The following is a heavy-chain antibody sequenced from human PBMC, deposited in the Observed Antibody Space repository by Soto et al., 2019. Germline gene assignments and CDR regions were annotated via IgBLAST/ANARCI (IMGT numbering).Heavy chain of an antibody. Sequence: SETLSLTCTVSGDSISNYYWAWIRQPPGKGLEWIGYVHSNGNTHHNPSLKSRVTISMDTSKNQFSLKLSSVTAADTAVYYCARGPLAVAGKFDYWGQGTLVTVSS. CDR1: GDSISNYY. D-gene: IGHD6-19*01. CDR2: VHSNGNT. CDR3: ARGPLAVAGKFDY. J-gene: IGHJ4*02. V-gene: IGHV4-59*12.